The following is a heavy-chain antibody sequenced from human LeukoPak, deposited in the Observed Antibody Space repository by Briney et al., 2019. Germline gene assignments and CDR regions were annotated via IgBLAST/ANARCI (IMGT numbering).Heavy chain of an antibody. V-gene: IGHV3-20*04. CDR2: IRNGGST. D-gene: IGHD3-10*01. CDR3: AKKIFRTLLRGIDN. CDR1: GFTFDDYG. Sequence: PGGSLRLSCAASGFTFDDYGLSWVRQAPGKGLEWVSTIRNGGSTGYADSVKGRFTISRDNAKNSLYLQINSLRAEDTAVYYCAKKIFRTLLRGIDNWGQGTLVTVSS. J-gene: IGHJ4*02.